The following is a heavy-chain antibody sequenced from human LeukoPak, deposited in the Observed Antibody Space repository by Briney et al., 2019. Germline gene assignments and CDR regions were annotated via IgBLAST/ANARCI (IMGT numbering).Heavy chain of an antibody. J-gene: IGHJ4*02. CDR3: ATRKLGNDY. CDR2: IYYTET. V-gene: IGHV4-61*01. D-gene: IGHD7-27*01. Sequence: SETLSLTCTVSGVSISSSNYYWSWIRQSPGTGLEWIGYIYYTETSYTPSLKSRVTISADTSKNQFSLKLYSVTAADTAVYYCATRKLGNDYWGQGTLVTVSS. CDR1: GVSISSSNYY.